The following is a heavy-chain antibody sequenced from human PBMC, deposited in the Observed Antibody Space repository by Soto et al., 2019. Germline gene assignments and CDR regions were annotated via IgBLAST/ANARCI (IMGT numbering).Heavy chain of an antibody. J-gene: IGHJ4*02. V-gene: IGHV1-18*01. D-gene: IGHD3-10*01. CDR1: GYTFTSYA. CDR3: AGGWFWEYVYYFDY. Sequence: QVQLVQSGAEVRKPGASVKVSCKASGYTFTSYAISWVRQAPGQGLEWMGWISAYNGNTNYAQKLQGRVTMTTDTSTSTDYMELRSLRSDDTAVYYCAGGWFWEYVYYFDYWGQGTLVAVSS. CDR2: ISAYNGNT.